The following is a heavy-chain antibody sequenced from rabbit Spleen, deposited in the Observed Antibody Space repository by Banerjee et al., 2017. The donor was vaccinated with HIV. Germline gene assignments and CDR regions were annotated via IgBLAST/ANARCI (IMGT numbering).Heavy chain of an antibody. Sequence: QEQLVESGGGLVQPGGSLKLSCKASGFDFSSYGVSWVRQAPGKGLQWIGYIDPVFDIKYYASWVNGRFTVSSHNAQNMLYLQLNSLTAADTATYFCVLRSGTTYYIGLDLWGPGTLVTVS. CDR3: VLRSGTTYYIGLDL. V-gene: IGHV1S47*01. CDR1: GFDFSSYG. CDR2: IDPVFDIK. D-gene: IGHD8-1*01. J-gene: IGHJ6*01.